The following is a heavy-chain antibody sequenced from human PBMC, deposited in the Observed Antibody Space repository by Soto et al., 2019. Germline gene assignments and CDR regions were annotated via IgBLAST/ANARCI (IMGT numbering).Heavy chain of an antibody. J-gene: IGHJ4*02. CDR1: GFTFSSYW. CDR2: IKQDGSEK. V-gene: IGHV3-7*01. CDR3: ARSRDIVVVVAATHFDY. Sequence: EVQLVESGGGLVQPGGSLRLSCAASGFTFSSYWMSWVRQAPGKGLEWVANIKQDGSEKYYVDSVKGRFTISRDNAKNSLYLQMNSLRAEDTAVYYCARSRDIVVVVAATHFDYWGQGTLVTVSS. D-gene: IGHD2-15*01.